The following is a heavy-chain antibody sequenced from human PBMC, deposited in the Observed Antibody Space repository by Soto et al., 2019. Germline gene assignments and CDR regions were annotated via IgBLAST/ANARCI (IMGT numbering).Heavy chain of an antibody. CDR2: ISAYNGNT. CDR3: ARRVLGYDFWGGYYDSHFDY. V-gene: IGHV1-18*01. CDR1: GYTFTSYG. Sequence: QVQLVQSGAEVKKPGASVKVSCKASGYTFTSYGISWVRQAPGQGLEWMGWISAYNGNTNYAQKLQGRVTMTTDTSTSTAYLELRGLRSDATAVSYCARRVLGYDFWGGYYDSHFDYWGQGTLVTVSS. J-gene: IGHJ4*02. D-gene: IGHD3-3*01.